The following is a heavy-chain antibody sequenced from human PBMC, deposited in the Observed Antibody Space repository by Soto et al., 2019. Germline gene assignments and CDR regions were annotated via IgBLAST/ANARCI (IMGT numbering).Heavy chain of an antibody. D-gene: IGHD2-2*01. Sequence: KTSETLSLTCTVSGGSISSYYWSWIRQPPGKGLEWIGYIYYSGSTNYNPSLKSRVTISVDTSKNQFSLKLSSVTAADTAVYYCARLPHTYCSSTSCYDTWGQGTLVTVSS. CDR1: GGSISSYY. CDR2: IYYSGST. V-gene: IGHV4-59*08. CDR3: ARLPHTYCSSTSCYDT. J-gene: IGHJ5*02.